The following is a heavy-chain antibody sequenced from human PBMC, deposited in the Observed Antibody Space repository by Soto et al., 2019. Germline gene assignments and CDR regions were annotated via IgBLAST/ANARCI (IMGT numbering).Heavy chain of an antibody. D-gene: IGHD2-15*01. V-gene: IGHV6-1*01. CDR3: ARGPGRLDY. CDR2: TYYRSKWYT. CDR1: GDSVSSNSAT. J-gene: IGHJ4*02. Sequence: PSQTLSLTCAISGDSVSSNSATWNWVRQSPSRGLEWLGRTYYRSKWYTAYAVSVRGRITINPDTSKNQFSLQLNSVTPEDTAVYYCARGPGRLDYWGQGILVTVSS.